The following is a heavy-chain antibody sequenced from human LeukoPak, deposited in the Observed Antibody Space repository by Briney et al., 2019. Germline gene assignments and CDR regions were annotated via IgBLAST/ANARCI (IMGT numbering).Heavy chain of an antibody. J-gene: IGHJ3*02. CDR3: AKFGDYYVSSGPHHAFDI. CDR2: INHSGST. V-gene: IGHV4-34*01. D-gene: IGHD3-22*01. Sequence: PSETLSLTCAVYGGSFSGYYWSWIRQPPGKGLEWIGEINHSGSTNYNPSLKSRVTISVDTSKNQFSLKLSSVTAADTAVYYCAKFGDYYVSSGPHHAFDIWGQGTMVTVSS. CDR1: GGSFSGYY.